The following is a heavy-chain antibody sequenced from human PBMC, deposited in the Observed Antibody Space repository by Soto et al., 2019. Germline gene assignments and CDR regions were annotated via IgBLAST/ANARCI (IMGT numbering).Heavy chain of an antibody. CDR3: AKAPNGDYIGAFDD. D-gene: IGHD4-17*01. CDR2: ISGSGNII. J-gene: IGHJ4*02. Sequence: EVQLLESGGDLVQPGGSLRLSCAASGFAFSNYAVTWVRQAQGKGLEWVSSISGSGNIIYYADSVKGRFIISRDNSKNTLYLQMKSLRAEDTAVYYCAKAPNGDYIGAFDDWGQGTLVTVSS. V-gene: IGHV3-23*01. CDR1: GFAFSNYA.